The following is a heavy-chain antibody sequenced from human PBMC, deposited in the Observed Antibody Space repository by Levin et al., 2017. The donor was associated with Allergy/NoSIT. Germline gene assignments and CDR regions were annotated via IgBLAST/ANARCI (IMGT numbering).Heavy chain of an antibody. Sequence: SLKISCAASGFTFDDYAMHWVRQAPGKGLEWVSGISWNSGSIGYADSVKGRFTISRDNAKNSLYLQMNSLRAEDTALYYCAKDLRTTVTTMGYYGMDVWGQGTTVTVSS. CDR3: AKDLRTTVTTMGYYGMDV. J-gene: IGHJ6*02. V-gene: IGHV3-9*01. CDR1: GFTFDDYA. CDR2: ISWNSGSI. D-gene: IGHD4-17*01.